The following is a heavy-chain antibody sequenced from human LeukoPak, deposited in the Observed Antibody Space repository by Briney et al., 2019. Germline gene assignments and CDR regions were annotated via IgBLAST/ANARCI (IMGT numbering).Heavy chain of an antibody. CDR1: GGSISSGGYY. J-gene: IGHJ4*02. V-gene: IGHV4-31*03. Sequence: SETLSLTCTVSGGSISSGGYYWSWIRQHPGKGLEWIGYIYYSGSTYYNPSLKSRVTISVDTSKNQFSLKLGSVTAADTAVYYCARGRCSGGSCYIFDYWGQGTLVTVSS. CDR3: ARGRCSGGSCYIFDY. CDR2: IYYSGST. D-gene: IGHD2-15*01.